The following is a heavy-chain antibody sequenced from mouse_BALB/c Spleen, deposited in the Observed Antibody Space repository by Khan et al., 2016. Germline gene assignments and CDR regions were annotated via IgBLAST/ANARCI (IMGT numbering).Heavy chain of an antibody. D-gene: IGHD1-2*01. J-gene: IGHJ4*01. CDR3: ARSGDNGGDALDY. Sequence: EVQLQESGPSLVKPSQTLSLTCSVTGDSITSGYWNWIRKFPGNKIEYMGYIRYSGTTYYNPSLKSRISITRDTSKNQFFLQLNSVTTEDTATYYCARSGDNGGDALDYWSQGTSVTVSS. V-gene: IGHV3-8*02. CDR2: IRYSGTT. CDR1: GDSITSGY.